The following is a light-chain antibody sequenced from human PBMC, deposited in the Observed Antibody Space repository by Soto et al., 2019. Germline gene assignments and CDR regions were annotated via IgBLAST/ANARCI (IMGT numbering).Light chain of an antibody. CDR2: KAS. V-gene: IGKV1-5*03. CDR3: QQYNRYLRT. CDR1: QSITTW. Sequence: DIRLTQSPSTLSAAVGDTVTITCRASQSITTWLAWYQQKPGKGPNLLIDKASTLLSGDTSRFSGGGSGTEFTHNITILQPDAFATYYCQQYNRYLRTFGQGT. J-gene: IGKJ1*01.